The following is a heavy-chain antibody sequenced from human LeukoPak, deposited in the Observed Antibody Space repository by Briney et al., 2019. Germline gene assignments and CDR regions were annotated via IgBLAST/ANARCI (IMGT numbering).Heavy chain of an antibody. Sequence: SETLSLTCAVSGFSFDYYYWAWVRQTPGKGLEWIGEINHSGYTNDSPSLKSRVTLSIDTSRRQFSLNLRSVTVADAGTYYCTRMTTGHDYWGQGTLVTVSS. V-gene: IGHV4-34*01. D-gene: IGHD4-17*01. CDR2: INHSGYT. CDR3: TRMTTGHDY. CDR1: GFSFDYYY. J-gene: IGHJ4*02.